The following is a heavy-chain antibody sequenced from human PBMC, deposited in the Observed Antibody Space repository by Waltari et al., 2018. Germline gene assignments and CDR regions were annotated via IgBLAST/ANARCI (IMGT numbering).Heavy chain of an antibody. Sequence: QVQLVQSGAEVQDPGASVKFPCQASGSAFSPSAINWVRQAAGQGLEWRGWMNPNSGNTGYAPKFQGRVTMTRDTSISTAYMELSSLRSDDTAVYYCARGSRLASGTFFPTATDNWAQGTPVTVSS. J-gene: IGHJ4*02. CDR1: GSAFSPSA. CDR2: MNPNSGNT. D-gene: IGHD3-10*01. V-gene: IGHV1-8*01. CDR3: ARGSRLASGTFFPTATDN.